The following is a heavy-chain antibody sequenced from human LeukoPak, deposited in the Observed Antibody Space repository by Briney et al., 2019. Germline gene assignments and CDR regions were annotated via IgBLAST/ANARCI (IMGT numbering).Heavy chain of an antibody. J-gene: IGHJ4*02. Sequence: GGSVRLSCAASGFTFSSYVMSWVRQAPGKGLEWVSAISGSGYYTYYADSVKGRFTISRDNSKNTLYLQMNGLRAEDTAVYYCAKHGVIMTGHSYSPVDHWGQGTLVTVSS. CDR3: AKHGVIMTGHSYSPVDH. D-gene: IGHD3-9*01. CDR1: GFTFSSYV. V-gene: IGHV3-23*01. CDR2: ISGSGYYT.